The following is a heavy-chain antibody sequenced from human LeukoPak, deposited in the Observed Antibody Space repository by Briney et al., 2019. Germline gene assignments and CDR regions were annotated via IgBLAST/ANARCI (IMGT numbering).Heavy chain of an antibody. D-gene: IGHD1-1*01. Sequence: SETLSLTCTVSGGSISSYYWSWIRQPPGKGLEWIGYIYYSGSTNYNPSLKSRVTISVDTSKDQFSLKLSSVTAADTAVYHCARWVREGSFDYWGQGTLVTVSS. CDR2: IYYSGST. J-gene: IGHJ4*02. CDR1: GGSISSYY. V-gene: IGHV4-59*08. CDR3: ARWVREGSFDY.